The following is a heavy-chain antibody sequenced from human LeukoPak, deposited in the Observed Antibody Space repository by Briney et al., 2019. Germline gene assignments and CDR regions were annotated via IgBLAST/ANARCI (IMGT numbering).Heavy chain of an antibody. CDR3: AKDLGYCSGGSCYEIGY. D-gene: IGHD2-15*01. CDR2: ISFDGYKN. CDR1: GFTFSSYW. V-gene: IGHV3-30*18. J-gene: IGHJ4*02. Sequence: PGGSLRLSCVASGFTFSSYWMHWVRQAPGKGLEWVAVISFDGYKNYYADSVKGRFTITRDNSNNTLYLQMNSLRAEDTAVYYCAKDLGYCSGGSCYEIGYWGQGTLVTVSS.